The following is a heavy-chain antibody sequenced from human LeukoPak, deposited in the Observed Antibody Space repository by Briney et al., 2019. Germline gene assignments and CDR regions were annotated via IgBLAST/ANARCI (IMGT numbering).Heavy chain of an antibody. V-gene: IGHV3-23*01. D-gene: IGHD4-17*01. Sequence: GGSLRLSCAPSGLTFSSYAMSWVRQAPGKGLEWVSSISGSNDNTYYADSVKDRFTISRDNSKNTLSLQMNSLRAEDTAVYYCAKGRGTTVTSAANYWGQGTLVTVSS. J-gene: IGHJ4*02. CDR3: AKGRGTTVTSAANY. CDR1: GLTFSSYA. CDR2: ISGSNDNT.